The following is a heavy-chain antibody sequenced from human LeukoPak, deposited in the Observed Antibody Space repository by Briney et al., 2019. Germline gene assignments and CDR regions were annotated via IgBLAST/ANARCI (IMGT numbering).Heavy chain of an antibody. V-gene: IGHV3-21*01. CDR2: ISRSTRFI. J-gene: IGHJ4*02. CDR3: ARGDGWESLPLAGYYFDQ. CDR1: GFTFSIYS. Sequence: PGGSLRLSCAASGFTFSIYSMNWVRQAPGKGLEWVSSISRSTRFIYYADSVKGRFTISRDNAKNSLYLQMNSLRAEDTAVYYCARGDGWESLPLAGYYFDQWGLGTLVTVSS. D-gene: IGHD1-26*01.